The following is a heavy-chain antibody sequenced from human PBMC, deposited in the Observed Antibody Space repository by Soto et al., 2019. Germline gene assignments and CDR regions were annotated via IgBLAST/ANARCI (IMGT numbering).Heavy chain of an antibody. CDR2: IYYNDDR. J-gene: IGHJ4*02. D-gene: IGHD5-12*01. CDR3: SHGDGGYEIIYFDF. Sequence: QITLQESGPTLVKPTQTLTLTCTFSGFSFTTAGVAVGWIRQTPGGALEWLTLIYYNDDRRFSPSLKTRLTITGDTSKNQVVLSLTNVDPGDTATYFCSHGDGGYEIIYFDFWGPGIPVTVSS. CDR1: GFSFTTAGVA. V-gene: IGHV2-5*01.